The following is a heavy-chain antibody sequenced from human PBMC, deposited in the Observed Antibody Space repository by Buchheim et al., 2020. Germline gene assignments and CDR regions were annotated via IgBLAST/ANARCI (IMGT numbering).Heavy chain of an antibody. Sequence: EVQLLESGGGLVQPGGSLRLSCAASGFTFSTYGMSWVRQAPGKGLEWVSAITASGAGTCYADSVRGRFTISRDNSKNTLYLQMISLRADDTAVYYCAKDWNDFDYWGQGTL. V-gene: IGHV3-23*01. CDR2: ITASGAGT. CDR1: GFTFSTYG. CDR3: AKDWNDFDY. J-gene: IGHJ4*02. D-gene: IGHD1-1*01.